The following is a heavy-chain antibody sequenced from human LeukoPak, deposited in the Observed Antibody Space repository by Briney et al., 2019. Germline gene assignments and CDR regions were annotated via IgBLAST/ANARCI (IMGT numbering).Heavy chain of an antibody. CDR1: GGSVSSNTYL. CDR3: ARFRGSGWYYFDY. V-gene: IGHV4-61*01. CDR2: IYYIGNT. J-gene: IGHJ4*02. D-gene: IGHD6-19*01. Sequence: SETLSLPCTVSGGSVSSNTYLWRWIRQPPGKGMVWIGYIYYIGNTNYNPSLKSRATISIDTSKNQFSLKLGSVTAADTAVYYCARFRGSGWYYFDYWGQGTPVSVSS.